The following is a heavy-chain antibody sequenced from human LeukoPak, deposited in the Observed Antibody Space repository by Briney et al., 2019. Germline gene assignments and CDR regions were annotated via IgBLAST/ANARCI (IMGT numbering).Heavy chain of an antibody. V-gene: IGHV4-4*02. D-gene: IGHD3-10*01. CDR2: IYHSGST. CDR3: ARRRITMVRGVTVAQYYYYMDV. J-gene: IGHJ6*03. Sequence: SGTLSLTCAVSGGSISSSNWWSWVRQPPGKGLEWIGEIYHSGSTNYNPSLKSRVTISVDTSKNQFSLKLSSVTAADTAVYYCARRRITMVRGVTVAQYYYYMDVWGKGTTVTVSS. CDR1: GGSISSSNW.